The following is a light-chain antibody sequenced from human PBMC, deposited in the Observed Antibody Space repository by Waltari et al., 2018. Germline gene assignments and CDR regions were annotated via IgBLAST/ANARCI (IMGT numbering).Light chain of an antibody. J-gene: IGLJ2*01. CDR1: SLRRYY. V-gene: IGLV3-19*01. Sequence: SSDLTQDPSLSVALGQTVRITCQGDSLRRYYASWYQQRPGQAPLLVLYGPENRPSGFPDRFSGSTSGNTASLTITGAQAEDEADYYCHSRETFSTRLFGGGTRLTV. CDR2: GPE. CDR3: HSRETFSTRL.